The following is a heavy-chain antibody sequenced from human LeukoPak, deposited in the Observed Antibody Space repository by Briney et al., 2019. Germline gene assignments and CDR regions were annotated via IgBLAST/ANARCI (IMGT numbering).Heavy chain of an antibody. D-gene: IGHD6-13*01. CDR1: GYTFTGYY. Sequence: ASVEVSCKASGYTFTGYYMHWVRQAPGQGLEWMGWINPNSGGTNYAQKFQGRVTMTRDTSISTAYMELSRLRSDDTAVYYCARASREAYSSSWFDYWGQGTLVTVSS. CDR3: ARASREAYSSSWFDY. V-gene: IGHV1-2*02. CDR2: INPNSGGT. J-gene: IGHJ4*02.